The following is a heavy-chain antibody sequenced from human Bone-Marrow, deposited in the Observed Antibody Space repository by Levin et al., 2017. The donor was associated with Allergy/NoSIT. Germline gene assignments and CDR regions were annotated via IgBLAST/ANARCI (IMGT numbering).Heavy chain of an antibody. J-gene: IGHJ6*02. V-gene: IGHV4-30-4*01. CDR1: GGSIDSADYY. CDR3: ARVGYGYSNYYGMDV. CDR2: IYYNGDT. D-gene: IGHD5-18*01. Sequence: PSETLSLTCSVSGGSIDSADYYWSWVRQAPGKGLDWIGHIYYNGDTYFNPSLRSRGTMSVDTSQNQFSLKLSPVSAADTAVYFCARVGYGYSNYYGMDVWGQGTTVTVSS.